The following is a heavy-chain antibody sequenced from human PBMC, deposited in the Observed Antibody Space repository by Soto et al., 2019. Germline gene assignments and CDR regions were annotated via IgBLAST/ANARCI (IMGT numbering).Heavy chain of an antibody. D-gene: IGHD3-10*01. J-gene: IGHJ4*02. CDR1: GYTFTAYG. V-gene: IGHV1-18*03. CDR3: TGAHGEWGGSGSNEF. CDR2: ISNYNGNT. Sequence: QVQLVQSGTEMKKPGASVKVSCKASGYTFTAYGINWVRQAPGQGLEWMGWISNYNGNTNYAQRFQGRVTMTTDTTTTTGYMERRSLRSDGMAVYDCTGAHGEWGGSGSNEFWGRGSRVTVSS.